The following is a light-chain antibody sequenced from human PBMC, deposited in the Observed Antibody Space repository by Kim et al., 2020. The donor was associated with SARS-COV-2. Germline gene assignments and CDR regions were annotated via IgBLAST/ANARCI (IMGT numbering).Light chain of an antibody. CDR3: SSNTSSSTLV. CDR2: DVS. Sequence: GQSITISCTGTSSDIGGYNSVSWYQQHPGKAPKLMIYDVSKRPSGVSNRFSGSKSGNTASLTISGLQAEDEADYYCSSNTSSSTLVFGGGTQLTVL. CDR1: SSDIGGYNS. J-gene: IGLJ2*01. V-gene: IGLV2-14*03.